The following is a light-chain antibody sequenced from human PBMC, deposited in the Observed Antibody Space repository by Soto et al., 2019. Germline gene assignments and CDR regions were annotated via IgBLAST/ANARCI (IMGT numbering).Light chain of an antibody. CDR2: GAS. V-gene: IGKV3-20*01. CDR3: QQYGSSPTT. CDR1: QSVSSSY. Sequence: VMTQSPATLSVSPGERATLSCRASQSVSSSYLAWYQQKPGQAPRLLIYGASSRATGIPDRFSGSGSGTDFTLTISRLEPEDFAVYYCQQYGSSPTTFGQGTKVDI. J-gene: IGKJ1*01.